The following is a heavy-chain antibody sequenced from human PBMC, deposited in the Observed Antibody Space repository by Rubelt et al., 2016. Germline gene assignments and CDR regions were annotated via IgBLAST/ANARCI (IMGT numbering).Heavy chain of an antibody. CDR2: ISSGSSTI. CDR1: GFTFSSYW. Sequence: GGGLVQPGGSLRLSCEASGFTFSSYWMHWVRQAPGKGLEWVSYISSGSSTIYYADSVKGRFTISRDNAKNSLYLQMNSLRAEDTAVYYCTRHEYHYDSSGYYYSQSDIDYWGQGTLVTVSS. J-gene: IGHJ4*02. V-gene: IGHV3-48*04. CDR3: TRHEYHYDSSGYYYSQSDIDY. D-gene: IGHD3-22*01.